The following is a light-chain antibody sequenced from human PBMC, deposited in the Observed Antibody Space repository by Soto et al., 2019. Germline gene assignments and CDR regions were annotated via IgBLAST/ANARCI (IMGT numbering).Light chain of an antibody. CDR1: QSVSSS. V-gene: IGKV3-20*01. J-gene: IGKJ1*01. Sequence: ETVLTQSPGTRSLSPGEGATRSCRASQSVSSSLAWYQQKPGQAPRVLMYGASSRATGIPDRFSGSGSGTDFTLTISGLEPEDFAVYHCQQYGSSPRTFGQGTKVDI. CDR3: QQYGSSPRT. CDR2: GAS.